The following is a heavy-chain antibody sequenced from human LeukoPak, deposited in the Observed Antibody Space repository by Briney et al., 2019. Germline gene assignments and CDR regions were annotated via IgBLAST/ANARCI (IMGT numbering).Heavy chain of an antibody. D-gene: IGHD3-10*01. Sequence: PGGSLRLSCAASGITFSDHYMNWIRQAPGQGLEWVSYISSSGRTIDYADPVKGRFTTPRDNAKKSLYLQMNSLRTEDAAVYYCGRTKSENAYGQHHGLDDWGQGILVTASS. CDR2: ISSSGRTI. V-gene: IGHV3-11*01. J-gene: IGHJ4*02. CDR1: GITFSDHY. CDR3: GRTKSENAYGQHHGLDD.